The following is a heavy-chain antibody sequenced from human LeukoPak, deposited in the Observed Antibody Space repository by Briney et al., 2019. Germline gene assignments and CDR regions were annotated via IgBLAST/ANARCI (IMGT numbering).Heavy chain of an antibody. Sequence: GGSLRLSCAASGFTFSSYWMSWVRQAPGKGLEWVDNIKQDGSEKYYVDSVKGRFTISRDNAKNSLYLQMNSLRAEDTAVYYCARRGCSSTSCYEGSDYWGQGTLVTVSS. CDR3: ARRGCSSTSCYEGSDY. CDR2: IKQDGSEK. CDR1: GFTFSSYW. D-gene: IGHD2-2*01. V-gene: IGHV3-7*01. J-gene: IGHJ4*02.